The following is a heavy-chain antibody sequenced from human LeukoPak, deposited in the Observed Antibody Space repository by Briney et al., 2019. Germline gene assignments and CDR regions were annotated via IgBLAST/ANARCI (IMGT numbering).Heavy chain of an antibody. CDR3: ARGYCSSTSCYAGWFDP. CDR2: IIPIFGTA. CDR1: GGTFSSYA. Sequence: ASVKVSCEASGGTFSSYAISWVRQAPGQGLEWMGGIIPIFGTANYAQKFQGRVTITADESTSTAYMELSSLRSEDTAVYYCARGYCSSTSCYAGWFDPWGQGTLVTVSS. J-gene: IGHJ5*02. V-gene: IGHV1-69*13. D-gene: IGHD2-2*01.